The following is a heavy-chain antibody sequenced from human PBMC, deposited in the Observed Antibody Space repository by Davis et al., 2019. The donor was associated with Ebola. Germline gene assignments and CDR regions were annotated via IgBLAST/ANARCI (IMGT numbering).Heavy chain of an antibody. D-gene: IGHD6-6*01. V-gene: IGHV3-11*06. CDR3: ARDEPDSSSSFGWSTPNWFDP. CDR1: GFTFSDYY. J-gene: IGHJ5*02. CDR2: ISSSSSYI. Sequence: GESLKISCAASGFTFSDYYMSWIRQAPGKGLEWVSSISSSSSYIYYADSVKGRFTISRDNAKNSLYLQMNSLRAEDTAVYYCARDEPDSSSSFGWSTPNWFDPWGQGTLVTVSS.